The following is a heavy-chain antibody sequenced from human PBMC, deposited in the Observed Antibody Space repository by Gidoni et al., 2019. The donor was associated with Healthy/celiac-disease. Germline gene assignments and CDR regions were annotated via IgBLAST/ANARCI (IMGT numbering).Heavy chain of an antibody. CDR3: ARGQLEPPRDYYYYYMDV. J-gene: IGHJ6*03. Sequence: QVQLVQSGAEVKKPGSSVKVSCKASGVTFRSYAISWVRQAPGQGLEWMGGIIPIFGTANYAQKFQGRVTITADESTSTAYMELSSLRSEDTAVYYCARGQLEPPRDYYYYYMDVWGKGTTVTVSS. CDR2: IIPIFGTA. V-gene: IGHV1-69*01. CDR1: GVTFRSYA. D-gene: IGHD1-1*01.